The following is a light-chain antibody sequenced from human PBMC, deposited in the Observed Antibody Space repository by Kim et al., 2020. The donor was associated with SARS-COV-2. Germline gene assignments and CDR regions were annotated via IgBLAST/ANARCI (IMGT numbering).Light chain of an antibody. CDR3: QQYKSHPIT. J-gene: IGKJ5*01. V-gene: IGKV1-16*02. Sequence: ASVGDRVTITCRASQDIDTYLAWFQQKPGKAPQSLIYSASNLQTGVPSKFSGSGSGTDFTLTISSLQPDDFAIYYCQQYKSHPITFGQGTRLDIK. CDR1: QDIDTY. CDR2: SAS.